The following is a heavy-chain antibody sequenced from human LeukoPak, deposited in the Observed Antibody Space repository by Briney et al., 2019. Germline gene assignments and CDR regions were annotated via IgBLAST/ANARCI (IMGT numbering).Heavy chain of an antibody. Sequence: ASMKVSCKASGYTFTSYGISWVRQAPGQGLEWMEIINPSGGSTSYAQKFQGRVTMTRDTSTSTVYMELSSLRSEDTAVYYCARDHGCSGGSCSYHWFDPWGQGTLVTVSS. V-gene: IGHV1-46*01. J-gene: IGHJ5*02. D-gene: IGHD2-15*01. CDR2: INPSGGST. CDR3: ARDHGCSGGSCSYHWFDP. CDR1: GYTFTSYG.